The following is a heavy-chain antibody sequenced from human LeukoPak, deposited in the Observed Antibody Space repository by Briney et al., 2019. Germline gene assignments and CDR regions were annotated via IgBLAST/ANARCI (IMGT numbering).Heavy chain of an antibody. J-gene: IGHJ6*02. CDR3: AKAGSSGGHYYGLAV. CDR2: IIGSGGSM. V-gene: IGHV3-23*01. Sequence: GGSLRLSCAASGFAFSSYTMTWVRQAPGKGLEWVSDIIGSGGSMSYADSVQGRFTISRDNSRSTLYLQMDSLRAEDTAVYYCAKAGSSGGHYYGLAVCGQGTTATVSS. D-gene: IGHD6-6*01. CDR1: GFAFSSYT.